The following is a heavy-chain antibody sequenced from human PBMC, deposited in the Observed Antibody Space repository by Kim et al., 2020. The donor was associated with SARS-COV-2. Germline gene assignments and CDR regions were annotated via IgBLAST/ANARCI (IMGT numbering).Heavy chain of an antibody. J-gene: IGHJ4*02. CDR1: GFTFSDYY. Sequence: GGSLRLSCVASGFTFSDYYMDWVRQAPGKGLEWAARIRMEGNGYTTEYAASVKGRFIISRDDSKNSLYLQMNSLNTEDTAVYYCARARGSGSRDFDYWGQGTLVTVSS. D-gene: IGHD1-26*01. V-gene: IGHV3-72*01. CDR3: ARARGSGSRDFDY. CDR2: IRMEGNGYTT.